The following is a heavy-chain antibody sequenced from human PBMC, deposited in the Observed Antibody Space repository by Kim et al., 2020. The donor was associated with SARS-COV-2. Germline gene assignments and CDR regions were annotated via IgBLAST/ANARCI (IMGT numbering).Heavy chain of an antibody. CDR2: IGGDGIST. J-gene: IGHJ6*02. V-gene: IGHV3-74*01. CDR3: ARGMFKTGFDV. Sequence: LSLTCAASGFTLRSYWINWVRQAPGKGLVWVSRIGGDGISTHYADSVKGRFTVSRDNDDNTVYLQTNSLRADDTAVYYCARGMFKTGFDVWGQGTTVTVSS. D-gene: IGHD3-10*02. CDR1: GFTLRSYW.